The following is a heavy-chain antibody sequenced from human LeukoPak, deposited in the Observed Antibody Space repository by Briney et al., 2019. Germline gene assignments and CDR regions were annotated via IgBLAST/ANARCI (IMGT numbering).Heavy chain of an antibody. CDR2: INHDGREK. CDR1: GFTYRGYW. Sequence: GGPLTLSCAASGFTYRGYWMTCLRQAPGKGLAGVANINHDGREKNYGDSEEGRFTISRDNAKNALYLEMNSLSAEDSALYQCARAISSDYWGRGTLVTVS. V-gene: IGHV3-7*01. CDR3: ARAISSDY. D-gene: IGHD2-2*02. J-gene: IGHJ4*01.